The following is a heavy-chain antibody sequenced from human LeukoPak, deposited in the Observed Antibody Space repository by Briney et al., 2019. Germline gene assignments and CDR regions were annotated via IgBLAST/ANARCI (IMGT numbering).Heavy chain of an antibody. Sequence: GGSLRLSCAASGISVRSNYMNWVRQAPGTGLEWVSRISSGDDTDYADSVRGRFSISRDKSKKTLYLHMNSLRAEDTAVYYCTRDQRFSFGDVGYNSGMDVWGQGTTVIVSS. CDR3: TRDQRFSFGDVGYNSGMDV. J-gene: IGHJ6*02. D-gene: IGHD1-1*01. V-gene: IGHV3-53*01. CDR1: GISVRSNY. CDR2: ISSGDDT.